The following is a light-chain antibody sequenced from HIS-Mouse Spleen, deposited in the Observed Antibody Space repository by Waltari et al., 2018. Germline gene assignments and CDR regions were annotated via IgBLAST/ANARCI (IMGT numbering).Light chain of an antibody. CDR3: CSYAGSSTVV. CDR1: SRDVGSYNL. V-gene: IGLV2-23*01. Sequence: QSALTQPASVSGSPGQSITISCTGTSRDVGSYNLVSWYQQHPGKAPKLMIYEGSKRPSGVSNRFSGSKSGNTVSLTISGLQAEDEADYYCCSYAGSSTVVFGGGTKLTVL. CDR2: EGS. J-gene: IGLJ2*01.